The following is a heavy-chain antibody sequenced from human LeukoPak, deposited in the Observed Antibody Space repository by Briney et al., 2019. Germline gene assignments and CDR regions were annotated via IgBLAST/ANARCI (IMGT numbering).Heavy chain of an antibody. Sequence: ASVKVSCKASGGTFTSYGISWVRQAPGQGLEWMGWISAYNGNTNYAQKLQGRVTMTTDTSTSTAYMELRSLRSDDTAVYYCARDYGTVRYFDWLLQVFDYWGQGTLVTVSS. CDR3: ARDYGTVRYFDWLLQVFDY. D-gene: IGHD3-9*01. CDR1: GGTFTSYG. V-gene: IGHV1-18*01. J-gene: IGHJ4*02. CDR2: ISAYNGNT.